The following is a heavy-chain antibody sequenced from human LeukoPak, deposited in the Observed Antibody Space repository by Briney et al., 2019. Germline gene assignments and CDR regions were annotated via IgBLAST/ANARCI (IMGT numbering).Heavy chain of an antibody. J-gene: IGHJ4*02. CDR3: ARLQWLQTGRDFLDY. CDR2: ISSSGSYT. Sequence: GGSLRLSCAAPGFTFSSYAIQWVRQAPGKGLEWVSSISSSGSYTYYADSVKGRFTISRDNAKNSLDLQMNSLRVEDTAVYYCARLQWLQTGRDFLDYWGQGTLVTVSS. D-gene: IGHD6-19*01. CDR1: GFTFSSYA. V-gene: IGHV3-21*06.